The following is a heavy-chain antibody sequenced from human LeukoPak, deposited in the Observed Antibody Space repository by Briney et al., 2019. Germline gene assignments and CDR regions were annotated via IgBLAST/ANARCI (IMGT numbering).Heavy chain of an antibody. CDR3: ARDVPSGSYLDAFDI. J-gene: IGHJ3*02. CDR1: GFTFSSYE. V-gene: IGHV3-48*03. Sequence: GGSLRLSCAASGFTFSSYEMNWVRQAPGKGLEWVSYISSSGSTIYYADSVKGRFTISRDNAKNSLYLQMNSLRAEDTAVYHCARDVPSGSYLDAFDIWGQGTMVTVFS. D-gene: IGHD1-26*01. CDR2: ISSSGSTI.